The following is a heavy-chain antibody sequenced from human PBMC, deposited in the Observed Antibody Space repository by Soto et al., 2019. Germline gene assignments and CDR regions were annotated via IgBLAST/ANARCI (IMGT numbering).Heavy chain of an antibody. CDR2: TYYRSKWYN. Sequence: SQTLSLTCAISGDSVSSNSAAWNWIRQSPSRGLEWLGRTYYRSKWYNDYAVSVKSRITINPDTSKNQFSLQLNSVTPEDTAVYYCARGAWTTMIVVATGFDYWGQGTLVTVSS. CDR3: ARGAWTTMIVVATGFDY. V-gene: IGHV6-1*01. J-gene: IGHJ4*02. D-gene: IGHD3-22*01. CDR1: GDSVSSNSAA.